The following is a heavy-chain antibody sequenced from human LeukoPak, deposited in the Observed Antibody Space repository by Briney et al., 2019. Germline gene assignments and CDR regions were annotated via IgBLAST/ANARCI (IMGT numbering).Heavy chain of an antibody. CDR1: GFTFSDYY. CDR2: ISSSGSTI. D-gene: IGHD3-22*01. CDR3: AREAESSGYYYVGDYFDY. Sequence: PGGSLRLSCAASGFTFSDYYMSWIRQAPGEGLEWVSYISSSGSTIYYADSVKGRFTISRDNAKNSLYLQMNSLRAEDTAVYYCAREAESSGYYYVGDYFDYWGQGTLVTVSS. V-gene: IGHV3-11*01. J-gene: IGHJ4*02.